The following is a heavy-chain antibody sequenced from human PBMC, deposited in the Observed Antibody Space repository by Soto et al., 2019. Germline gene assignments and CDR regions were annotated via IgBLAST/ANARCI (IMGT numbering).Heavy chain of an antibody. CDR2: ISAYNGNT. CDR1: GYTFASYA. Sequence: QVQLVQSGAEVKKPGASVKVSCKASGYTFASYAISWMRQAPGQGLEWMGWISAYNGNTNYAQKLQGRGTMTTDTSTITDYMELRSLRSDDTAVYYCARDPPPPDYWGQGTLVTVSS. CDR3: ARDPPPPDY. J-gene: IGHJ4*02. V-gene: IGHV1-18*01.